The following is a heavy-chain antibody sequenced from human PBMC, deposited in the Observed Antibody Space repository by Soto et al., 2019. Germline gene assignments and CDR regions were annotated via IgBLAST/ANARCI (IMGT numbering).Heavy chain of an antibody. J-gene: IGHJ4*02. Sequence: QVQLVQSGAEVKKPGSSVTVSCKTSGGTFTTYNIHWVRQATGQGLEWLGGVTPVYGTSNYAQRFQGRLNITADKSTTTGYMELRSLTSEDTAVYYCARGPRGWHPPEFFDYWGQGNLVIVSS. V-gene: IGHV1-69*06. CDR3: ARGPRGWHPPEFFDY. CDR2: VTPVYGTS. CDR1: GGTFTTYN.